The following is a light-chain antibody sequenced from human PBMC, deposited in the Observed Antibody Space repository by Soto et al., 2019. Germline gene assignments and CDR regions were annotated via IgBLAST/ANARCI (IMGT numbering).Light chain of an antibody. Sequence: QSVLTQPPSASGSFGQSVTISCTGTSSDVGGYNYVSWYRQHPGKASKLMIYEVSERPSGVPDRFSGSKSGNTASLTVSGLQADDEADYYCSSYSGTNYHYVFGTGTKVTVL. CDR2: EVS. CDR1: SSDVGGYNY. CDR3: SSYSGTNYHYV. J-gene: IGLJ1*01. V-gene: IGLV2-8*01.